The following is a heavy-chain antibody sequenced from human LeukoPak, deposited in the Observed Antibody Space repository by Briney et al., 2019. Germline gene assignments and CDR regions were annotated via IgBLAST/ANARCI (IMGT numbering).Heavy chain of an antibody. Sequence: SETLSLTCTVSGCSITSTNYYWGWIRQPPGKGLEWIGSVSFSGSTHYNPSLKSRVTVSVETSENKFSLKVRSVTAADTAVYFCATRNSATADDRWGQGILVTVSS. CDR3: ATRNSATADDR. CDR1: GCSITSTNYY. CDR2: VSFSGST. J-gene: IGHJ5*02. D-gene: IGHD6-13*01. V-gene: IGHV4-39*01.